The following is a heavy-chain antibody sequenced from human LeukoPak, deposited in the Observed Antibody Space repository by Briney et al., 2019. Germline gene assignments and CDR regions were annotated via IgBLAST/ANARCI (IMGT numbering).Heavy chain of an antibody. CDR3: AKDPGFFQGDSEDWFDP. D-gene: IGHD2-15*01. J-gene: IGHJ5*02. V-gene: IGHV3-23*01. CDR1: GFTFIHYA. Sequence: GGSLRLSCAASGFTFIHYAMNWVRQAPGKGLGWVSGISGNGISTYCADSVKGRFTISRDNSKNPLYLQMNRLRAEDTAIYYCAKDPGFFQGDSEDWFDPWGQGTLVTVSS. CDR2: ISGNGIST.